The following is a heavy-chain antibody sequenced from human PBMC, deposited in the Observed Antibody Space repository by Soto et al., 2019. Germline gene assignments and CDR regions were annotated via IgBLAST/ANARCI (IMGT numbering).Heavy chain of an antibody. CDR3: AKDGSTTWNFYFDS. CDR2: ISYDGSNK. V-gene: IGHV3-30*18. CDR1: GFTFSSYG. J-gene: IGHJ4*02. D-gene: IGHD2-2*01. Sequence: GGSLRLSCAASGFTFSSYGMHWVRQAPGKGLEWVAVISYDGSNKYYADSVKGRFTISRDNSKSTLYLQMNSLRADDTALYYCAKDGSTTWNFYFDSWGQGILVTVSS.